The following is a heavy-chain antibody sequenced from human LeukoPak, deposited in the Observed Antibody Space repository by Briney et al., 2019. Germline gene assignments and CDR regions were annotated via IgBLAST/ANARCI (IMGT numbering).Heavy chain of an antibody. CDR1: GGPISSGGYS. V-gene: IGHV4-61*02. D-gene: IGHD6-19*01. CDR3: ARVEYSSGWYRYYYYYMDV. CDR2: IYTSGST. J-gene: IGHJ6*03. Sequence: PSQTLSLTCAVSGGPISSGGYSWSWIRQPAGKGLEWIGRIYTSGSTNYSPSLKSRVTISVDTSKNQFSLKLSSVTAADTAVYYCARVEYSSGWYRYYYYYMDVWGKGTTVTVSS.